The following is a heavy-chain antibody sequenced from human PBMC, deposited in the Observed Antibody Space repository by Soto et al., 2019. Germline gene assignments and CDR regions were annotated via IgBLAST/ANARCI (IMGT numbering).Heavy chain of an antibody. CDR1: GFTFSSYG. Sequence: QVQLVESGGGVVQPGRSLRLSCAASGFTFSSYGMHWVRQAPGKGLEWVAVISYDGSNKYYADSVKGRFTISRDNSKNTLYLQMNSLRAEDTAVYYCANGGGYVLFYSFDYWGQGTLVTVSS. J-gene: IGHJ4*02. CDR2: ISYDGSNK. D-gene: IGHD5-12*01. V-gene: IGHV3-30*18. CDR3: ANGGGYVLFYSFDY.